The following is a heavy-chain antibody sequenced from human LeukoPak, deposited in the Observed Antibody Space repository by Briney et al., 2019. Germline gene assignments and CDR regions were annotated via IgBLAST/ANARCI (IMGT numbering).Heavy chain of an antibody. Sequence: PGGSLRLSCAASVFTFSSDSMRWVRQAPRKGPEWVVVISYDGSNKYYADSVKGRFTISRDNAKNSLYLQMNSLRAEDTALYYCAKDISAVAGTAVDYWGRGTLVTVSS. V-gene: IGHV3-30-3*01. CDR3: AKDISAVAGTAVDY. J-gene: IGHJ4*02. CDR2: ISYDGSNK. CDR1: VFTFSSDS. D-gene: IGHD6-19*01.